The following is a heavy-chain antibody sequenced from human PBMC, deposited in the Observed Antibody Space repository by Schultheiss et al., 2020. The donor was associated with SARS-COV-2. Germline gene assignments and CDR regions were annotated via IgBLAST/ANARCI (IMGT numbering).Heavy chain of an antibody. D-gene: IGHD5-18*01. CDR1: GYTFTTYG. Sequence: ASVKVSCKASGYTFTTYGVSWVRQAPGQGLEWMGWISAYNGNTNYAQKLQGRVTMTTDTSTSTAYMELRSLRSDNTAVYYCARERLDHTDAAMVIARDGYYYYGMNVWAQGTTVTVSS. V-gene: IGHV1-18*01. CDR3: ARERLDHTDAAMVIARDGYYYYGMNV. CDR2: ISAYNGNT. J-gene: IGHJ6*02.